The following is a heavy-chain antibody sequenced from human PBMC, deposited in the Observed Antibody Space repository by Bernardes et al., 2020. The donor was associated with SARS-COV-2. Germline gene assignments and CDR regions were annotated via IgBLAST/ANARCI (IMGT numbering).Heavy chain of an antibody. CDR3: ASFGMTTVTGGFDY. V-gene: IGHV4-34*01. D-gene: IGHD4-17*01. CDR2: INHSGST. Sequence: SETLSLTCAVYGGSFSGYYWSWIRQPPGKGLEWIGEINHSGSTNYNPSLKSRVTISVDTSKNQFSLKLSSATAADTAVYYCASFGMTTVTGGFDYWGQGTLVTVSS. CDR1: GGSFSGYY. J-gene: IGHJ4*02.